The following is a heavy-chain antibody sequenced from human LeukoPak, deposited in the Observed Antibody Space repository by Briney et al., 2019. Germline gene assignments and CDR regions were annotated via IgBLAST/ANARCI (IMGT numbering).Heavy chain of an antibody. CDR2: IYHSGST. V-gene: IGHV4-4*02. Sequence: ASETLSLTCAVSGGSISSSNWWSWVRQPPGKGLEWIGEIYHSGSTNYNPSLKSRVTISVDTSKNQFSLKLSSVTAADTAVYYCARHSGGPIRRVQFNYYDSSGPRSFLLDYWGQGTLVTVSS. D-gene: IGHD3-22*01. J-gene: IGHJ4*02. CDR1: GGSISSSNW. CDR3: ARHSGGPIRRVQFNYYDSSGPRSFLLDY.